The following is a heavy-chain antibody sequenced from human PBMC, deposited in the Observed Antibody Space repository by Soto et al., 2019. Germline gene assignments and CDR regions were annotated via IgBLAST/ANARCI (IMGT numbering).Heavy chain of an antibody. Sequence: EVPLVESGGGLVQPGGSLRLSCAASGFTFSSYSMNWVRQAPGKGLEWVSYISSSSSTIYYADSVKGRFTISRDNAKNSLYLQMNSLRDEDTAVYYCARHRTEELMQATIAGACFDYWGQGTLVAVSS. CDR2: ISSSSSTI. D-gene: IGHD5-12*01. CDR1: GFTFSSYS. V-gene: IGHV3-48*02. J-gene: IGHJ4*02. CDR3: ARHRTEELMQATIAGACFDY.